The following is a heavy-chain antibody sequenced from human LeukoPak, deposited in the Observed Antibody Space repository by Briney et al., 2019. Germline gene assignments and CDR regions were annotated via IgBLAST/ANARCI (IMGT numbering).Heavy chain of an antibody. J-gene: IGHJ4*02. CDR3: ARSHYYDSSGYYG. CDR1: GGSISSGGYY. Sequence: SETLSLTCTVSGGSISSGGYYWSWIRQHPGKGLEWIGYIYYSGSTYYNPSLKSRVTISVDTSKNQFSLKLSSVTAADTAVYHCARSHYYDSSGYYGWGQGTLVTVSS. V-gene: IGHV4-31*03. D-gene: IGHD3-22*01. CDR2: IYYSGST.